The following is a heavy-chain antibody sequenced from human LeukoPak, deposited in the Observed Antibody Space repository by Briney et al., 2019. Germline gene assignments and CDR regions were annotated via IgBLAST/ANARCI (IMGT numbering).Heavy chain of an antibody. CDR1: GFTFSSYR. D-gene: IGHD6-19*01. CDR3: ARYTTAGYSSGWYGPSFDY. J-gene: IGHJ4*02. V-gene: IGHV3-7*01. Sequence: PGGSLRLSCAASGFTFSSYRMNWVRQAPGKGLEWVANIKQDGSEKYYVDSVKGRFTISRDNAKNSLYLQMNSLRAEDTAVYYCARYTTAGYSSGWYGPSFDYWGQGTLVTVSS. CDR2: IKQDGSEK.